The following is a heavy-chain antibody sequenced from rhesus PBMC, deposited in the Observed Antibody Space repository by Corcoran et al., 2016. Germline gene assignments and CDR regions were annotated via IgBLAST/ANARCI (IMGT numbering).Heavy chain of an antibody. CDR2: ISNVGGSK. Sequence: EVQLVESGGGLAKPGGSLRLSCADSGFTFSDYNMHWVRQASGKGRVWVSRISNVGGSKWYADSVKGRFIISRENAKNKLYLQMDSLRAEDTAVYYCARGGSYYYNYFDYWGQGVLVTVSS. CDR3: ARGGSYYYNYFDY. D-gene: IGHD3-16*01. CDR1: GFTFSDYN. J-gene: IGHJ4*01. V-gene: IGHV3-59*01.